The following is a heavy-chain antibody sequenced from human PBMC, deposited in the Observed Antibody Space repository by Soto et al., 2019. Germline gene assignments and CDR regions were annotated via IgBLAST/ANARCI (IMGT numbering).Heavy chain of an antibody. CDR2: INHSGST. CDR3: ARDGAPYSGSYSGWYFDL. V-gene: IGHV4-34*01. CDR1: GGSFSGYY. D-gene: IGHD1-26*01. Sequence: QVQLQQWGTGLLKPSETLSLTCAVYGGSFSGYYWNWIRQPPGKGLEWIGEINHSGSTNYNPSLRSRVTISIDTSKNQFSLNLSSVTAADTAVYYCARDGAPYSGSYSGWYFDLWGRGTQVTVSS. J-gene: IGHJ2*01.